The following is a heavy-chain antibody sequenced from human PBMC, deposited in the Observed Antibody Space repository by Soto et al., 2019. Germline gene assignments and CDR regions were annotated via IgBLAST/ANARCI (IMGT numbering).Heavy chain of an antibody. Sequence: GGSLRLSCAASGFTFSTYSMNWVRQAPGKGLEWVSSISDSSSYIYYADSVRGRFTISRGNAKNSLYLQMNSLRAEDTAVYYCARALGYYYDSSGYYFFEYWGQGTLVTVSS. CDR1: GFTFSTYS. D-gene: IGHD3-22*01. J-gene: IGHJ4*02. CDR2: ISDSSSYI. V-gene: IGHV3-21*04. CDR3: ARALGYYYDSSGYYFFEY.